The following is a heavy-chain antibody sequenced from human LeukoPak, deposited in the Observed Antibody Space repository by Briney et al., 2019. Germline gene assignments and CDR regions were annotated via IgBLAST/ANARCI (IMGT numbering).Heavy chain of an antibody. CDR2: ISAYNGNT. D-gene: IGHD3-22*01. J-gene: IGHJ4*02. Sequence: GASVKVSCKASGYTFTSYGISWVRQAPGQGRECMGWISAYNGNTNYAQKLQGRVTMTTDTSTSTAYMELRSLRSDDTAVYYCARDLRKTSYYDDSSGYEYRGQGTLVTVYS. CDR1: GYTFTSYG. V-gene: IGHV1-18*01. CDR3: ARDLRKTSYYDDSSGYEY.